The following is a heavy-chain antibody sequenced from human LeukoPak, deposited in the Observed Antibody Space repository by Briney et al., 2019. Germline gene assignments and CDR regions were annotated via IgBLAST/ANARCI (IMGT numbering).Heavy chain of an antibody. D-gene: IGHD3-3*01. CDR3: ARLSLKVLEWSPTKGKETHYFDY. CDR2: IYYSGST. CDR1: GGSISSYY. Sequence: SETLSLTCTVSGGSISSYYWSWIRQPPGKGLEWIGCIYYSGSTNYNPSLKSRVTISVDTSKNQFSLKLSSVTAADTAVYYCARLSLKVLEWSPTKGKETHYFDYWGQGTLVTVSS. V-gene: IGHV4-59*12. J-gene: IGHJ4*02.